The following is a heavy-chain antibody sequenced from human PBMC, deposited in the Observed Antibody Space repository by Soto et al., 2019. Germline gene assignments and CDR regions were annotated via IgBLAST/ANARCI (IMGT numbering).Heavy chain of an antibody. J-gene: IGHJ4*02. Sequence: GASVKVSCKPSGYTFTSYGITWVRQAPGQGLEWMGWISAYNGNTNYAQKFQGRVTITRDTSASTAYMELSSLKSEDTAVYYCARGDWWLFDYWGQGTLVTVSS. V-gene: IGHV1-18*01. CDR2: ISAYNGNT. D-gene: IGHD2-8*02. CDR1: GYTFTSYG. CDR3: ARGDWWLFDY.